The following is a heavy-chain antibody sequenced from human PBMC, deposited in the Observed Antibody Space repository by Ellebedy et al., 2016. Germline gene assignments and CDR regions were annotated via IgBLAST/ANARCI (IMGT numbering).Heavy chain of an antibody. Sequence: SQTLSLTCAVYGGSFSGYYWSWIRQPPGKGLEWIGYIYYSGSTNYNPSLKSRVTISVDTSKNQFSLKLSSVTAADTAVYYCARDRTPGIAARPPYYYYGMDVWGQGTTVTVSS. D-gene: IGHD6-6*01. J-gene: IGHJ6*02. V-gene: IGHV4-59*01. CDR3: ARDRTPGIAARPPYYYYGMDV. CDR1: GGSFSGYY. CDR2: IYYSGST.